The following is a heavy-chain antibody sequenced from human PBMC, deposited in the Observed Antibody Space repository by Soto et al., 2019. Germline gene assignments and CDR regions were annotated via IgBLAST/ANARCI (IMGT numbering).Heavy chain of an antibody. D-gene: IGHD1-1*01. CDR1: GGTFSSYT. CDR2: IIPILGIA. J-gene: IGHJ4*02. Sequence: QVQLVQSGAEVKKPGSSVKVSCKASGGTFSSYTISWVRQAPGQGLEWMGRIIPILGIANYAQKFQGRVTITADKSTSTAYMELSSLRSEDTAVYYCARDQGYRDHRDYWGQGTLVTVSS. V-gene: IGHV1-69*08. CDR3: ARDQGYRDHRDY.